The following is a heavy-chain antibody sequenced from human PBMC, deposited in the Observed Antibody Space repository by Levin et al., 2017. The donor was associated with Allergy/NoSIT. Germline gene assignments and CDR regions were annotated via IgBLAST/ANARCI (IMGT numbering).Heavy chain of an antibody. Sequence: RASETLSLTCTVSGGSIGSHYWTWIRQSPGKGLEWIGYVYHNGIATYNPSLQSRVTISIDTSKNQFYLNLTSVTAADTALYYCARDDYNTDWSGRWFDPWGQGTLVTVSS. D-gene: IGHD3-10*01. CDR1: GGSIGSHY. J-gene: IGHJ5*02. V-gene: IGHV4-59*11. CDR3: ARDDYNTDWSGRWFDP. CDR2: VYHNGIA.